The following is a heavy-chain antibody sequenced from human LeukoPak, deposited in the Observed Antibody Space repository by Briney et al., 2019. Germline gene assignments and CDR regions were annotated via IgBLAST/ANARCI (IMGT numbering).Heavy chain of an antibody. V-gene: IGHV3-52*01. J-gene: IGHJ4*02. D-gene: IGHD3-22*01. Sequence: GGSLRLSCAASGFTFGSSWMNWVCQAPEKGLEWVADIKCDGSEKYYVDSAKGRLTISRDNAKNSLYLQVNSLRAEEMTVKSWVRREVTTKVIVAITINSWGQGNLVTVSS. CDR1: GFTFGSSW. CDR3: VRREVTTKVIVAITINS. CDR2: IKCDGSEK.